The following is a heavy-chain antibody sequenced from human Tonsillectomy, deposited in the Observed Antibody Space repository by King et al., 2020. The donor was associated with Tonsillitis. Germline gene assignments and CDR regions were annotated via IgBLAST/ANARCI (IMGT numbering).Heavy chain of an antibody. CDR3: ARELPPTLTRYYDFWSGLGYFDY. J-gene: IGHJ4*02. CDR2: INHSGST. Sequence: VQLQQWGAGLLKPSETLSLTCAVYGVSFSGYYWSWIRQPPGKGLEWIGEINHSGSTNYNPSLKSRVTISVDTSKNQFSLKLSSVTAADTAVYYCARELPPTLTRYYDFWSGLGYFDYWGQGTLVTVSS. V-gene: IGHV4-34*01. D-gene: IGHD3-3*01. CDR1: GVSFSGYY.